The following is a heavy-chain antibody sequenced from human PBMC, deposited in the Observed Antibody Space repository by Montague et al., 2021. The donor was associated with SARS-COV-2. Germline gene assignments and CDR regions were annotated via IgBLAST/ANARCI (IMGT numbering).Heavy chain of an antibody. Sequence: SETLSLTCTVSGGSISSYYWSWIRQPPGKGLEWIGYIYYSGSTYYNPSLESRVTMSADTSKYQFFLRVTSVTAADTAVYYCARGKRLPGNYYFDYWGQGFLVTVSS. J-gene: IGHJ4*02. V-gene: IGHV4-59*04. D-gene: IGHD6-25*01. CDR2: IYYSGST. CDR1: GGSISSYY. CDR3: ARGKRLPGNYYFDY.